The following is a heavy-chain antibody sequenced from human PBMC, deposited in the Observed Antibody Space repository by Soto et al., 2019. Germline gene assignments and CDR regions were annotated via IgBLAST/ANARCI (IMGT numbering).Heavy chain of an antibody. V-gene: IGHV3-33*01. D-gene: IGHD5-12*01. CDR3: VRAAGYSGNDYVYYYGMDV. CDR1: GFTFSSYG. Sequence: QVQLVESGGGVVQPGRSLRLSCAASGFTFSSYGMHWVRQAPGKGLEWVALVWYDGGNKYYADSVKGRFTISRDNSKNTLYLQMNSLRDDDTAVYYCVRAAGYSGNDYVYYYGMDVWCQGTTVTVSS. CDR2: VWYDGGNK. J-gene: IGHJ6*02.